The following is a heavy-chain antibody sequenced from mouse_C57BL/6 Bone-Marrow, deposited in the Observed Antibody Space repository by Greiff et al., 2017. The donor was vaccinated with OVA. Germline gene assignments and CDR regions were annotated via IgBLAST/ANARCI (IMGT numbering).Heavy chain of an antibody. CDR2: IYPRSGNT. D-gene: IGHD2-1*01. V-gene: IGHV1-81*01. CDR1: GYTFTSYG. J-gene: IGHJ1*03. Sequence: QVQLKQSGAELARPGASVKLSCKASGYTFTSYGISWVKQRTGQGLEWIGEIYPRSGNTYYNEKFKGKATLTADKSSSTAYMELRSLTSEDSAVYFCAREGIYYGIWYFDVWGTGTTVTVSS. CDR3: AREGIYYGIWYFDV.